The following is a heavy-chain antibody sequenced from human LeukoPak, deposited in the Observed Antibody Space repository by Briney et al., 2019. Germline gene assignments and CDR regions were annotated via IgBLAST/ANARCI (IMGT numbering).Heavy chain of an antibody. Sequence: PGGSLRLSCAASGFTFSSYAMSWVRQAPGKGLEWVSAISGSGGSTYYADSVKGRFTISRDNSKNTLYLQMNSLRAEDTAVYYCANAKGFDDAFDIWGQGTMVTVSS. CDR3: ANAKGFDDAFDI. CDR1: GFTFSSYA. J-gene: IGHJ3*02. V-gene: IGHV3-23*01. D-gene: IGHD3-3*01. CDR2: ISGSGGST.